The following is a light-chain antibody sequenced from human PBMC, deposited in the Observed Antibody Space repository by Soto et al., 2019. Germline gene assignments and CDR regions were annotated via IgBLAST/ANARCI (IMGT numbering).Light chain of an antibody. V-gene: IGKV3-20*01. CDR3: QQYNNSPEYT. Sequence: EIVLTQSPGTLSLSPGERATPSCRASQSVSSSYLAWYQQKPGQAPRLLIYGASNRATGIPDRFSGSGSGTDFTLTISRLEPEDFAVYFCQQYNNSPEYTFGQGTKLEIK. CDR2: GAS. CDR1: QSVSSSY. J-gene: IGKJ2*01.